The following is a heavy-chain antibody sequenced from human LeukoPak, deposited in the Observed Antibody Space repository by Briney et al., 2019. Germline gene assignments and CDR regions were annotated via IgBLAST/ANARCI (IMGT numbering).Heavy chain of an antibody. V-gene: IGHV3-48*04. J-gene: IGHJ4*02. CDR2: ITASGTAM. D-gene: IGHD6-19*01. Sequence: GGSPRLSCAASGFTFSSYSMNWVRQAPGKGLEWVSHITASGTAMFYADSVRGRFTISRDNAESSLYLQMNSLRVEDTAVYYCVRNLAVAGTCFDSWGQGTLVTVSS. CDR3: VRNLAVAGTCFDS. CDR1: GFTFSSYS.